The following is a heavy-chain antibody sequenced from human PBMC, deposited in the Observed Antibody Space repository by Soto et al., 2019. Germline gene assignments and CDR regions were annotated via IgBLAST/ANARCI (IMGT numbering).Heavy chain of an antibody. D-gene: IGHD5-12*01. J-gene: IGHJ3*02. CDR2: VFNSGST. CDR1: GDSIRTYF. V-gene: IGHV4-59*01. Sequence: SETLSLTCTVSGDSIRTYFWTWIRQPPGKGLEWIGYVFNSGSTNSNPSLTSRVTILLGTSRNQISLTLSSVTAADTAVYYCARARSGYNIDALDIWGQGTMVTVS. CDR3: ARARSGYNIDALDI.